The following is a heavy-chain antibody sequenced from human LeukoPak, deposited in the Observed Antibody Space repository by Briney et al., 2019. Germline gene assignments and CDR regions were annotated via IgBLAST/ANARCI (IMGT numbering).Heavy chain of an antibody. V-gene: IGHV4-38-2*02. CDR2: IYHSGST. D-gene: IGHD5-24*01. CDR1: GYSISSGYY. J-gene: IGHJ4*02. Sequence: LETLSLTCAVSGYSISSGYYWGWIRQPPGKGLEWVGSIYHSGSTYYNPSLKSRVTISVDTSKNQFSLKLSSVTAADTAVYYCVRDGYNYWGQGTLVTVSS. CDR3: VRDGYNY.